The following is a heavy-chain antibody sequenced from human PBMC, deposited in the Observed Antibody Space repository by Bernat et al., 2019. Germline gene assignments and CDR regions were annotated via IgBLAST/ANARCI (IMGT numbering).Heavy chain of an antibody. D-gene: IGHD6-19*01. CDR2: IWYDGSNK. Sequence: QVQLVESGGGVVQPGRSLRLSCAASGFTFSSYGMHWVRQAPGKGLEWVAVIWYDGSNKYYADSVKGRFTISRDNSKNTLYLQMNSLRAEDKAVYYCAREVSSGWNFDYWGQGTLVTDSS. J-gene: IGHJ4*02. V-gene: IGHV3-33*01. CDR1: GFTFSSYG. CDR3: AREVSSGWNFDY.